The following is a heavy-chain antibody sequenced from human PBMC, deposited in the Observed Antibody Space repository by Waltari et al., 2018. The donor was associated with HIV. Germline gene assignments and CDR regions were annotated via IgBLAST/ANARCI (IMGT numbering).Heavy chain of an antibody. V-gene: IGHV3-74*03. D-gene: IGHD6-13*01. J-gene: IGHJ4*02. CDR2: INSDVSST. CDR3: ASLAGSSNWRGDY. CDR1: GFTFSDYW. Sequence: EVQLVESGGGSVQPGGSLRLSCAASGFTFSDYWMHWVRQAPGKGLVWVSRINSDVSSTMYADSVKGRFTISRDNAKNTLFLQMNSLRAEDTAVYYCASLAGSSNWRGDYWGQGTLVTVSS.